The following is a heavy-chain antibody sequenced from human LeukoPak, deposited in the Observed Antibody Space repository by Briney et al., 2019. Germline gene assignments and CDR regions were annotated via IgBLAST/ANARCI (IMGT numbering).Heavy chain of an antibody. CDR3: ARGATVAGDFDY. CDR2: FYAVGDT. CDR1: GLTVSRNY. D-gene: IGHD6-19*01. V-gene: IGHV3-66*01. Sequence: GGSLRLSCAASGLTVSRNYMSWVRQAPGKGLEWVSVFYAVGDTYYADSAKGRFTISRDNSKNTLYLQMYSLRAEDTAVYYCARGATVAGDFDYWGQGTLVTVSS. J-gene: IGHJ4*02.